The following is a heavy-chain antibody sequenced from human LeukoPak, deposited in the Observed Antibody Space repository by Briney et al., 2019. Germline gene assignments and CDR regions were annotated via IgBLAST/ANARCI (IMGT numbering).Heavy chain of an antibody. Sequence: GGSLRLSCAASGFTFSDYYMSWIRQAPGKGLEWVSYISSSGSTIYYADSVKGRFTISRDNAKNSLYLQMNSLRAEDTAVYYCARELRDSGYDLGHYYYYYGMDVWGKGTTVTVSS. V-gene: IGHV3-11*01. CDR3: ARELRDSGYDLGHYYYYYGMDV. D-gene: IGHD5-12*01. CDR2: ISSSGSTI. CDR1: GFTFSDYY. J-gene: IGHJ6*04.